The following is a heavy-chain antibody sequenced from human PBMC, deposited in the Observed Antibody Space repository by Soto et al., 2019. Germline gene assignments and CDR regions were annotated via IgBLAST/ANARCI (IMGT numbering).Heavy chain of an antibody. CDR1: GFTFSGSA. CDR3: TRGYGDYVRDY. Sequence: EVQLVESGGGLVQPGGSLKLSCAVSGFTFSGSAMHWVRQASGKGLEWVGRIRSKSNSYATAYAASVKGRFTISRDDSKNTAYLQMNSLKPEDPAVYYCTRGYGDYVRDYWGQGTLVTVSS. D-gene: IGHD4-17*01. CDR2: IRSKSNSYAT. J-gene: IGHJ4*02. V-gene: IGHV3-73*01.